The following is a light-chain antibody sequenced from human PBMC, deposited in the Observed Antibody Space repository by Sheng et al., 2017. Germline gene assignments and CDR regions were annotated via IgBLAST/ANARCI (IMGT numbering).Light chain of an antibody. CDR1: QALLYRSNNRNY. CDR2: WAS. Sequence: DIVMTQSPDSLAVSLGERATINCKSSQALLYRSNNRNYLAWYQQKPGQPPKLLIYWASTRESGVPDRFSGSGSATDFTLTINSLQAEDVAVYYCQQYSSSPTTFGPGTRVDIK. J-gene: IGKJ3*01. V-gene: IGKV4-1*01. CDR3: QQYSSSPTT.